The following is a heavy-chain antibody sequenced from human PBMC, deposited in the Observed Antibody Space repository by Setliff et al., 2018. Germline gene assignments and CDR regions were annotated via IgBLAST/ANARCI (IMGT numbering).Heavy chain of an antibody. Sequence: SETLSLTCTVSDGSLSTYYWSWIRQPPGKGLEFIGYVYYSGTANYSPSLGSRLTISVDTSKNQFSLNLRSVTAADTAVYYCARGRAGHSGHWGQGTLVTVSS. CDR2: VYYSGTA. CDR1: DGSLSTYY. CDR3: ARGRAGHSGH. D-gene: IGHD6-19*01. J-gene: IGHJ4*02. V-gene: IGHV4-59*01.